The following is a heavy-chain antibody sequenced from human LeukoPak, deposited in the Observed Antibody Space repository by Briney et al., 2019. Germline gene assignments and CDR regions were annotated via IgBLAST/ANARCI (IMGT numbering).Heavy chain of an antibody. CDR1: GFTLSSYA. CDR2: ISGSGGST. CDR3: AKEGRLPPETYYFDY. D-gene: IGHD1-14*01. J-gene: IGHJ4*02. V-gene: IGHV3-23*01. Sequence: GGSLRLSCAASGFTLSSYAMSSVRQAPGKGLEWVSAISGSGGSTYYADSVKGRFTISRDNSKNTLYLQMNSLRAEDTAVYYCAKEGRLPPETYYFDYWGQGTLVTVSS.